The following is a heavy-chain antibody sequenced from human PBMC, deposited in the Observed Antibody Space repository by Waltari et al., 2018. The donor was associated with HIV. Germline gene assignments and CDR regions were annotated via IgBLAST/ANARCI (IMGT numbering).Heavy chain of an antibody. Sequence: CKSSENAFSGSVINWVRQAPGQGLEWIGLIDTKTGSPTYAQVFSGLLILSLDTSVTTSYLQIRALKTNDTATYYCAEGYGAFDFDYWGQGTLITVSP. CDR2: IDTKTGSP. V-gene: IGHV7-4-1*01. CDR1: ENAFSGSV. D-gene: IGHD2-15*01. J-gene: IGHJ4*02. CDR3: AEGYGAFDFDY.